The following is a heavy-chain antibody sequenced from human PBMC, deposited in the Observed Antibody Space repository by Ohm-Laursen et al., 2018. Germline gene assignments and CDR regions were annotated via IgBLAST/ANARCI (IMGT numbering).Heavy chain of an antibody. V-gene: IGHV4-38-2*01. CDR3: ARGLWWFDP. J-gene: IGHJ5*02. CDR2: IYHSGST. Sequence: LSCAASGFTFSSYAMSWVRQAPGKGLEWIGTIYHSGSTYYNPSLKSRVTISVDTSKNQFSLKLSSVTAADTALYYCARGLWWFDPWGQGTLVTVSS. CDR1: GFTFSSYA.